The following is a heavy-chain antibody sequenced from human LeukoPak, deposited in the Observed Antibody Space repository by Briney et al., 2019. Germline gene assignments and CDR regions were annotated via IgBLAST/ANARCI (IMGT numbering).Heavy chain of an antibody. V-gene: IGHV1-8*01. Sequence: EASVKVSCKASGYTFTSYDINWVRQATGQGLEWMGWMNPNSGNTDYAQKFQGRVTMTRNTSISTAYMELSSLRSEDTAVYYCASGDTAMVIGYWGQGTLVTVSS. J-gene: IGHJ4*02. CDR1: GYTFTSYD. D-gene: IGHD5-18*01. CDR3: ASGDTAMVIGY. CDR2: MNPNSGNT.